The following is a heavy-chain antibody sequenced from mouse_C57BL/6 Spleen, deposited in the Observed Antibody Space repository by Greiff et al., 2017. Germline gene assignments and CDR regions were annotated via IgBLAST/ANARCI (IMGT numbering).Heavy chain of an antibody. CDR1: GYTFTSYW. Sequence: VQLQQPGTELVKPGASVKLSCKASGYTFTSYWMHWVQQRPGQGLEWIGNINPSNGGTNYNEKFKSKATLTVDKSSSTGYMQLSSLTSEDSAVYYCARARVITRVVATGDYWGQGTTLTVSS. CDR2: INPSNGGT. CDR3: ARARVITRVVATGDY. D-gene: IGHD1-1*01. J-gene: IGHJ2*01. V-gene: IGHV1-53*01.